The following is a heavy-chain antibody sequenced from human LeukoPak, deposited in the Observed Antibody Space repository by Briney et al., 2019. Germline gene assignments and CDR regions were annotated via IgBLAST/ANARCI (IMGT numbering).Heavy chain of an antibody. Sequence: GGSLRLSCAASGITFSSYALHWVRQAPGKGLEWVASLRYDGSNEYYADSVKGRFTIPRDNSKNTLHLQMNNLRAEDMAVYYCAKEYSSGWYYFDYWGQGTLVTVSS. CDR3: AKEYSSGWYYFDY. D-gene: IGHD6-19*01. J-gene: IGHJ4*02. CDR1: GITFSSYA. V-gene: IGHV3-30*02. CDR2: LRYDGSNE.